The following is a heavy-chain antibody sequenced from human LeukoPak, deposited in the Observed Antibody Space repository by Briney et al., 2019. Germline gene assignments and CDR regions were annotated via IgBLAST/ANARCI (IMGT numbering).Heavy chain of an antibody. J-gene: IGHJ6*03. Sequence: GASVKVSCKASGGTFSSYAISWVRQAPGQGLEWMGRIIPIFGTANYAQKFQGRVTITTDESTSTAYMELSSLRSEDTAVYYCARGRKMDKYYDILTGYPHNYYYMDVWGKGTTVTVSS. CDR3: ARGRKMDKYYDILTGYPHNYYYMDV. CDR2: IIPIFGTA. V-gene: IGHV1-69*05. CDR1: GGTFSSYA. D-gene: IGHD3-9*01.